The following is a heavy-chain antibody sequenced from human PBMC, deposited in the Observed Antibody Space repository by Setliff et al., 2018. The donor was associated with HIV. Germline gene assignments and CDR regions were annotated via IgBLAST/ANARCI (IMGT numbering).Heavy chain of an antibody. J-gene: IGHJ4*02. CDR2: ISVYNGNR. V-gene: IGHV1-18*01. CDR3: ARGGGLKPFGYQLDY. Sequence: ASVKVSCKASGYTFTSSGISWVRQAPGQGLEWMGWISVYNGNRDYALNFQGRVTLTTDTSASTAYMELTSLRSDDTAVYYCARGGGLKPFGYQLDYWGQGTLVTVSS. CDR1: GYTFTSSG. D-gene: IGHD2-2*01.